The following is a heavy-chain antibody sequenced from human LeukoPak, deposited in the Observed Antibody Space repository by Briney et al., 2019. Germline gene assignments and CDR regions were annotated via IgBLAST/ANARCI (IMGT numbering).Heavy chain of an antibody. Sequence: ATVKISYMASGYTFSDYYMHWVKYAPGKGLEWMGRIDAEDGQTIYAEKFQGRVAITADTSTDTAYMELTSLRSEDTAVYYCTTDRVDPPFDLWSKGKSASVSS. D-gene: IGHD3-10*01. CDR2: IDAEDGQT. CDR3: TTDRVDPPFDL. V-gene: IGHV1-69-2*01. CDR1: GYTFSDYY. J-gene: IGHJ6*04.